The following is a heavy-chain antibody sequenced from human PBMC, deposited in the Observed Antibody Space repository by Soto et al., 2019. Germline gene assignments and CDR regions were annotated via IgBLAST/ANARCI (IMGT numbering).Heavy chain of an antibody. CDR3: ARLDYTKSNLHWYFAL. D-gene: IGHD2-2*02. CDR1: GSSFRSYW. J-gene: IGHJ2*01. Sequence: EVQLVQSGGEVKKPGESLRIACQVSGSSFRSYWINWVRQTPGKGLEWVGRIDPSDSYTNYGPSFQGHVSISADKSTNTAYLQWSSLKASDTAMYFCARLDYTKSNLHWYFALWGRGTLVSVSS. V-gene: IGHV5-10-1*03. CDR2: IDPSDSYT.